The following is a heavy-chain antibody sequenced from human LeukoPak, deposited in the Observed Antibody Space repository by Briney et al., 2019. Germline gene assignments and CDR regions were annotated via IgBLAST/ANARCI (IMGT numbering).Heavy chain of an antibody. J-gene: IGHJ6*03. Sequence: SETLSLICTVSGGSISSYYWSWIRQPPGKGLEWIGNIYYSGSTNYNPSLKSRVTISVDTSKNQFSLKLSSVTAADTAVYYCTRGSIAYYYMDVWGKGTTVTISS. CDR3: TRGSIAYYYMDV. CDR1: GGSISSYY. D-gene: IGHD3-22*01. CDR2: IYYSGST. V-gene: IGHV4-59*01.